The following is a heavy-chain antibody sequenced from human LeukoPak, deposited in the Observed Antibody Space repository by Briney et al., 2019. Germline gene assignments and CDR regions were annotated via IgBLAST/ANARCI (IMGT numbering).Heavy chain of an antibody. CDR2: IYYSGST. J-gene: IGHJ4*02. V-gene: IGHV4-39*07. Sequence: PSETLSLTCTVSGGSISSNTYYWGWIRQPPGKGLEWIGSIYYSGSTYYNPSLKSRVTISVDTSKNQFSLKLSSVTAADTAVYYCARRGAYGSGSYSVVYFDYWGQGTLVTVSS. D-gene: IGHD3-10*01. CDR3: ARRGAYGSGSYSVVYFDY. CDR1: GGSISSNTYY.